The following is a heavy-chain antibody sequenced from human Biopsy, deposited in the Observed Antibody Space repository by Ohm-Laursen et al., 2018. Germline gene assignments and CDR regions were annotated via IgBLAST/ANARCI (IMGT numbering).Heavy chain of an antibody. Sequence: ASVKVSCKASGGMFNSYTINWLRQAPGQGLQWMGGIMSLYNTTNYAQRFWDRITVTADKSTNTVYMTLSSLTSEDTAVYFCARGLGGYDYWYFDLWGRGTLVIVSS. D-gene: IGHD5-12*01. CDR2: IMSLYNTT. CDR3: ARGLGGYDYWYFDL. J-gene: IGHJ2*01. V-gene: IGHV1-69*06. CDR1: GGMFNSYT.